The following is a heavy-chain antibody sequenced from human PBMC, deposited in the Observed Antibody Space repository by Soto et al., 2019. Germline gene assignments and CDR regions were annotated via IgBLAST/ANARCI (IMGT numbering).Heavy chain of an antibody. D-gene: IGHD3-10*01. J-gene: IGHJ5*02. V-gene: IGHV4-39*01. CDR3: ARLWWHYYGSGGWFDP. Sequence: SETLSLTCTVSGGSISSSSYYWGWIRQPPGKGLEWIGSIYYSGSTYYNPSLKSRVTISVDTSKNQFSLKLSSVTAADTAVYYCARLWWHYYGSGGWFDPWGQGTLVTVSS. CDR1: GGSISSSSYY. CDR2: IYYSGST.